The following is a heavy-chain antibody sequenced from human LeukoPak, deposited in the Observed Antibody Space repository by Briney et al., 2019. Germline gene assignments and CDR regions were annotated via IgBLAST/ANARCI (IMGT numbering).Heavy chain of an antibody. V-gene: IGHV4-34*01. CDR3: ARGGPTRRGAFDI. Sequence: PSETLSLPCALYGGSFSGYYWSWIPHPPGKGLEWIGEINHSGSTNYNPSLKSRVTISADTSKNQFSLKLSSVTAADTAVHYCARGGPTRRGAFDIWGQGTMVTVSS. D-gene: IGHD3-10*01. CDR2: INHSGST. J-gene: IGHJ3*02. CDR1: GGSFSGYY.